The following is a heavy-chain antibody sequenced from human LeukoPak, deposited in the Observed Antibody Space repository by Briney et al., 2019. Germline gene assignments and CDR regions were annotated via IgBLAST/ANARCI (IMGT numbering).Heavy chain of an antibody. D-gene: IGHD3-9*01. V-gene: IGHV3-23*01. J-gene: IGHJ4*02. Sequence: GGSLRLSCAASGFTFSSFAMTWVRQAPGKGLEWVSTVSGSAGRTDYADSVKGRFTISRDNLKNTLYLQMNGLRAEDTAVYYCAKEGAPYDILTGYYFPEEFDSGYYFDYWGQGTLVTVSS. CDR3: AKEGAPYDILTGYYFPEEFDSGYYFDY. CDR2: VSGSAGRT. CDR1: GFTFSSFA.